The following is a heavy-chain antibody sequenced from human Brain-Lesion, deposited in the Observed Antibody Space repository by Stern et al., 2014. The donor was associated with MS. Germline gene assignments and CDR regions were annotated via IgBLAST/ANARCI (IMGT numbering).Heavy chain of an antibody. V-gene: IGHV4-39*01. CDR3: AGEEDIRYCSGGSCTGNWFDP. CDR2: IYYSGNT. Sequence: QVQLEESGPGLVKPSETLSLTCTVAGGSVSSTSYAWAWIRQPPGKGLEWIGTIYYSGNTYYSPSLKSRLTISLATSQHQVSLPLGSGTAADTAVYYCAGEEDIRYCSGGSCTGNWFDPGGQGTLVTVSS. J-gene: IGHJ5*02. CDR1: GGSVSSTSYA. D-gene: IGHD2-15*01.